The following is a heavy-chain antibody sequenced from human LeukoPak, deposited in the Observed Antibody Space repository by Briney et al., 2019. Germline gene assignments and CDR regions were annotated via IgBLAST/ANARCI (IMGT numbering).Heavy chain of an antibody. V-gene: IGHV4-61*02. D-gene: IGHD3-22*01. CDR2: IYTSGST. CDR3: ARVPTGRYYNY. CDR1: GGSISSGSYY. J-gene: IGHJ4*02. Sequence: SQTLSLTCTVSGGSISSGSYYWSWIRQPAGKGLEWIGRIYTSGSTNYNPSLKSRVTISLDTSENHFPLKLSSVTAADTAVYYCARVPTGRYYNYWGQGTLVTVSS.